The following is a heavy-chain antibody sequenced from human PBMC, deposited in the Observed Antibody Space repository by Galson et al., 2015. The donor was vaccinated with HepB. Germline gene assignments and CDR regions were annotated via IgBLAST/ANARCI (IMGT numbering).Heavy chain of an antibody. CDR1: GFTFSSYW. CDR2: IKQAGSEK. Sequence: SLRLSCAASGFTFSSYWMTWVRQAPGKGLEWVANIKQAGSEKYYVDSVKGRFTISRDNAKNSLYLQMNSLRAEDTAVYYCARGDYYDSSGYYLVDYWGQGTLVTVSS. V-gene: IGHV3-7*01. D-gene: IGHD3-22*01. J-gene: IGHJ4*02. CDR3: ARGDYYDSSGYYLVDY.